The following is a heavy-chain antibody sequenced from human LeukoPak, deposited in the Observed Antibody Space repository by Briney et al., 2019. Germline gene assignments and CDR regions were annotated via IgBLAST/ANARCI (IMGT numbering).Heavy chain of an antibody. CDR1: GGSFSGYY. J-gene: IGHJ4*02. CDR3: ARIHNPATGATSTPLYYFDY. Sequence: SETLSLTCAVYGGSFSGYYWSWIRQPPGKGLEWIGEINHSGSTNYNPSLKSRVTISVDTSKNQFSLKLSSVTAADTAVYYCARIHNPATGATSTPLYYFDYWGQGTLVTVSS. CDR2: INHSGST. V-gene: IGHV4-34*01. D-gene: IGHD1-1*01.